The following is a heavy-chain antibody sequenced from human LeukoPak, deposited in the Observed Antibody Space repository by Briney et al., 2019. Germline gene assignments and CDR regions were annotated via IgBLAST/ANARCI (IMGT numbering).Heavy chain of an antibody. J-gene: IGHJ5*02. D-gene: IGHD2-15*01. Sequence: GGSLRLSCEASGFTFSSYGMHWVRQAPGKGLEWVALIWYDGSNEQYADSVKGRFTISRDNSKYTLYLQMNSLRAEDTAVYYCAKLKVVPGFRFDPWGQGTLVTVSS. CDR3: AKLKVVPGFRFDP. CDR2: IWYDGSNE. V-gene: IGHV3-33*06. CDR1: GFTFSSYG.